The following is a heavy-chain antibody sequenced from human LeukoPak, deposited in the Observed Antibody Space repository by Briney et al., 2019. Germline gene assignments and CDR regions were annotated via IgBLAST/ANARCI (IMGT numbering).Heavy chain of an antibody. CDR1: GDSVSTYY. D-gene: IGHD6-13*01. J-gene: IGHJ4*02. CDR2: IYYNGSP. Sequence: SETLSLTCTVSGDSVSTYYWSWIRQPPGKGLEWIGNIYYNGSPTYNPSLKSRLTISIDRSKNQFSLKLSSVTAADTAVYFCARDRRAAGSIFDFWGQGTLVTVSS. CDR3: ARDRRAAGSIFDF. V-gene: IGHV4-59*02.